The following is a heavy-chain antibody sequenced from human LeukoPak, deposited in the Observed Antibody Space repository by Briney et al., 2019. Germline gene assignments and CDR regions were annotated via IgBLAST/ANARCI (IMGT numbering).Heavy chain of an antibody. V-gene: IGHV1-69*06. CDR3: ARDRLATIESAFDY. D-gene: IGHD5-24*01. CDR1: GGTFSSYA. CDR2: IIPIFGTA. Sequence: ASVKVSCKASGGTFSSYAISWVRQAPGQGLEWMGGIIPIFGTANYAQKFQGRVTITADKSTSTAYMELSSLRSEDTAVYYCARDRLATIESAFDYWGQGTLVTVSS. J-gene: IGHJ4*02.